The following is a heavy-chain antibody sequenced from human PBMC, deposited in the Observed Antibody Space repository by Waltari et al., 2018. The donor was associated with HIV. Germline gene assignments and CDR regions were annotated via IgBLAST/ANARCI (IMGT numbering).Heavy chain of an antibody. CDR1: GGSINNGGYY. CDR2: IYYSGST. D-gene: IGHD2-15*01. Sequence: QVQLQESGPGLVKPSQTLSLPCTVSGGSINNGGYYWSWLRQHPGKGLEWIGYIYYSGSTYYNPSLKRRVTISVDRSKNQFSLKLSSVTAADTAVYYCARGSAYCSGGSCYLVGYFDYWGQGTLVTVSS. V-gene: IGHV4-31*03. J-gene: IGHJ4*02. CDR3: ARGSAYCSGGSCYLVGYFDY.